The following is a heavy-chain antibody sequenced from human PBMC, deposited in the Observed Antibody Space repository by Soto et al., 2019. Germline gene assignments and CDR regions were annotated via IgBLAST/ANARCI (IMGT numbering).Heavy chain of an antibody. CDR2: IYWDDDK. V-gene: IGHV2-5*02. J-gene: IGHJ4*02. CDR3: VHMAGFQGNLNGGYFDF. Sequence: QITLEESGPPRVKPTQTLTLTCTFSGFSLSTNGVGVGWVRQPPGKALERLALIYWDDDKRYSPSLRSRLTITKDTARNQVVLTIANMDPVDTASYYCVHMAGFQGNLNGGYFDFWCQGALVTVSS. D-gene: IGHD1-1*01. CDR1: GFSLSTNGVG.